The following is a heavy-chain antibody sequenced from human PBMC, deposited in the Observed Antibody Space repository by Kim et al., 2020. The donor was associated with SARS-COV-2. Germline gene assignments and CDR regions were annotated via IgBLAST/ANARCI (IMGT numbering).Heavy chain of an antibody. D-gene: IGHD3-22*01. J-gene: IGHJ5*02. Sequence: TLSLTCTVSGGSISSGGYYWSWIRQHPGKGLEWIGYIYYSGSTYYNPSLKSRVTISVDTSKNQFSLKLSSVTAADTAVYYCARNIGITMIVVVTGWFGPWGQGTLVTVSS. V-gene: IGHV4-31*03. CDR2: IYYSGST. CDR1: GGSISSGGYY. CDR3: ARNIGITMIVVVTGWFGP.